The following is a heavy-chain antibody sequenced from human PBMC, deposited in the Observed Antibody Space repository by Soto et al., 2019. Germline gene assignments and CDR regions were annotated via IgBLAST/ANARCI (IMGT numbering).Heavy chain of an antibody. CDR3: ARQHTGGITIFGVVTGNWFDP. V-gene: IGHV1-18*01. Sequence: GASVKVSCKASGYTFTSYGISWVRQAPGQGLEWIGWISAYNGNTNYAQKLQGRVTMTTDTSTSTAYMELRSLRSDDTAVYHCARQHTGGITIFGVVTGNWFDPWGQGTLVTVSS. CDR1: GYTFTSYG. D-gene: IGHD3-3*01. CDR2: ISAYNGNT. J-gene: IGHJ5*02.